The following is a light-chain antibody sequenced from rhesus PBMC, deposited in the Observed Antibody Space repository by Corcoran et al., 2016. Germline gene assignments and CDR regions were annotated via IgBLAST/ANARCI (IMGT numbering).Light chain of an antibody. CDR3: QHGYGTPFT. CDR2: KAS. Sequence: DIQMTQSPSSLSASVGDRVTITCRASENVNKYLNWYQQKPGKAPKLLIYKASTLQSGVPSRFSGSGSGTDYTFTISSLQPEDVATYYCQHGYGTPFTFGPGTKLDIK. J-gene: IGKJ3*01. CDR1: ENVNKY. V-gene: IGKV1-74*01.